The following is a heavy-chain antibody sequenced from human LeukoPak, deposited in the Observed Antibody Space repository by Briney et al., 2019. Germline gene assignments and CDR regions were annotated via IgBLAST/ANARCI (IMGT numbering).Heavy chain of an antibody. CDR1: GYTFTGYY. CDR2: INCNSGGT. CDR3: ARDAVTVLTPFFEF. D-gene: IGHD4-23*01. Sequence: ASVKVSFTASGYTFTGYYLHWVRQAPGQGLEWMGWINCNSGGTNYAQKFQGRVTMTRDTSSNTVYMDLSRLTFDDTAVYYCARDAVTVLTPFFEFWAQGTLVTVSS. J-gene: IGHJ4*02. V-gene: IGHV1-2*02.